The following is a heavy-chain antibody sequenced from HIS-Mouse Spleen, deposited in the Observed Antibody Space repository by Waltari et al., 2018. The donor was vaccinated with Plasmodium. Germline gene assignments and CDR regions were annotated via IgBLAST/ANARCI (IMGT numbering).Heavy chain of an antibody. J-gene: IGHJ4*02. V-gene: IGHV4-34*01. CDR3: ARLVVVASKDSY. CDR1: GGSFSGYY. CDR2: INHSGST. Sequence: QVQLQQWGAGLLKPSETLSLTCAVYGGSFSGYYWSWIRQPPGKGLEWIGEINHSGSTNYIPSLKSLVTISVDTSKNQFSLKLSSVTAADTAVYYCARLVVVASKDSYWGQGTLVTVSS. D-gene: IGHD2-15*01.